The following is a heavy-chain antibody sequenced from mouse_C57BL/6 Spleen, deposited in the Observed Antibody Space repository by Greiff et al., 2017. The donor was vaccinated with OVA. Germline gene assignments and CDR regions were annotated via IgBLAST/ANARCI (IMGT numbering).Heavy chain of an antibody. Sequence: QVQLQQSGAELVRPGASVKLSCKASGYTFTDYYINWVKQRPGQGLEWIARIYPGSGNTYYNEKFKGKATLTAEKSSSTAYMQLSSLTSEDSAVYCCARTVTTVPYYFDYWGQGTTLTVSS. CDR1: GYTFTDYY. CDR3: ARTVTTVPYYFDY. V-gene: IGHV1-76*01. J-gene: IGHJ2*01. D-gene: IGHD1-1*01. CDR2: IYPGSGNT.